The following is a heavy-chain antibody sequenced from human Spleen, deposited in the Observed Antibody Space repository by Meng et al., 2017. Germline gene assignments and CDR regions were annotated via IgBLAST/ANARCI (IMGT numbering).Heavy chain of an antibody. J-gene: IGHJ5*02. V-gene: IGHV4-39*01. CDR2: IGHAGAL. CDR1: GGSINIPGYY. CDR3: VRSSGWVKTGFDP. Sequence: QPQLQESGPGLVKLSEALVLTGTVSGGSINIPGYYLGWIRQPPGKGLEWIGSIGHAGALYYTPSLKSRVTVSIDTSANQFHLTLTSVTAADTAVYYCVRSSGWVKTGFDPWGQGTLVTVSS. D-gene: IGHD6-19*01.